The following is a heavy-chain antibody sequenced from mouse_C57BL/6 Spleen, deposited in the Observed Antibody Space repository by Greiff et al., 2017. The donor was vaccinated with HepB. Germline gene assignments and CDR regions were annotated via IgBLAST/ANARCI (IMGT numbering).Heavy chain of an antibody. J-gene: IGHJ3*01. CDR2: FNPNNDDT. CDR3: ARRDSSGDWFAY. D-gene: IGHD3-2*02. Sequence: QVQLQQSGAELVKPGASVKMSCKASGYTFTTYPIEWMKQKHGKSLEWIGNFNPNNDDTKYNEKFKGKATLTVEKSSSTVYVELSRLTSDDAAVYDYARRDSSGDWFAYWGQGTLVTVSA. V-gene: IGHV1-47*01. CDR1: GYTFTTYP.